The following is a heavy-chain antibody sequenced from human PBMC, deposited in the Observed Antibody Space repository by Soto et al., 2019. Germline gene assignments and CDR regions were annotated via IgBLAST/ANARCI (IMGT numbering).Heavy chain of an antibody. D-gene: IGHD6-13*01. V-gene: IGHV3-23*01. Sequence: EVQLLESGGGLVQPGGSLRLSCAASGFTFSSYAMSWVRQAPGKGLEWVSATSGSGGSTYYADSVKGRFTISRDNSKNTLYLQMNSLRAEDTAVYYCAKGQVAAAGRAYGMDVWGQGTTVTVSS. CDR3: AKGQVAAAGRAYGMDV. J-gene: IGHJ6*02. CDR2: TSGSGGST. CDR1: GFTFSSYA.